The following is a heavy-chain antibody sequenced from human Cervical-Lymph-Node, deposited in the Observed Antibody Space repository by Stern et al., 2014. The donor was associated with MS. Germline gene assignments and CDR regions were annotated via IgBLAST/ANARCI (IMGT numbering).Heavy chain of an antibody. CDR2: INPGGSDN. CDR1: GYSFTSYW. Sequence: VQLVESGAEVKKPGESLKLSCKGSGYSFTSYWIGWVRQMPGKGLAWVGIINPGGSDNRYSPSFQGQVTISADKSISTAYLQWSSLKASDTAMYYCARRHCSSRRCGWFDPWGQGTLVTVSS. D-gene: IGHD2-2*01. CDR3: ARRHCSSRRCGWFDP. V-gene: IGHV5-51*01. J-gene: IGHJ5*02.